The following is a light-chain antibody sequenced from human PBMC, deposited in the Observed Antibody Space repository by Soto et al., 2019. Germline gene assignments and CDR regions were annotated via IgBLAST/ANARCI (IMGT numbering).Light chain of an antibody. CDR2: GAS. CDR1: QSVSSSF. V-gene: IGKV3-20*01. CDR3: QPYDCSPWT. J-gene: IGKJ1*01. Sequence: EIVLTQSPGTLSLSPGERATLSCRASQSVSSSFLAWYQQKPGQAPRLLIYGASSRATGIPDRFSGSWSGTAFTLPISSLEPEDFAVFYFQPYDCSPWTFGQGTKVEIK.